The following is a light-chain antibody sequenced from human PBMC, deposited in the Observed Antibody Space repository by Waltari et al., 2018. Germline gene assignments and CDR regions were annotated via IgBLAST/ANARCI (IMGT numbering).Light chain of an antibody. V-gene: IGKV2D-29*01. CDR1: QSLLYTDGKTY. J-gene: IGKJ2*01. CDR3: HQYGTSPRT. CDR2: EIS. Sequence: DIVMTQTPVSLSVTPGQSASISCKSSQSLLYTDGKTYFYWYLQKAGKPPQLLIYEISKRFSGVPDRFSGSGSGTDFTLKISRVEAEDFAVYSCHQYGTSPRTFGLGTKLEIK.